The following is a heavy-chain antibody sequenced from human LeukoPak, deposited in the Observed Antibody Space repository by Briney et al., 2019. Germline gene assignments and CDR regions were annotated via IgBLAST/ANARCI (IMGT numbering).Heavy chain of an antibody. Sequence: GGSLRLSCAASGFTFSSYSMNWVRQAPGKGLEWVSYISSSSSTIYYADSVKGRFTISRDNAKNSLYLQMNSLRAEDTAVYYCARDTTSDIVVGFYYYYYGMDVWGQGTTVTVSS. V-gene: IGHV3-48*01. CDR1: GFTFSSYS. CDR3: ARDTTSDIVVGFYYYYYGMDV. CDR2: ISSSSSTI. J-gene: IGHJ6*02. D-gene: IGHD2-2*01.